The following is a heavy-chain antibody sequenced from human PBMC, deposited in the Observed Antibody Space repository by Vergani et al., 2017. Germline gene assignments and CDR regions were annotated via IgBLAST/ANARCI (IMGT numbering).Heavy chain of an antibody. CDR2: INPSGGST. CDR3: ARVKAPYSSSWYAGYFDL. V-gene: IGHV1-46*03. CDR1: GYSFTNFG. D-gene: IGHD6-13*01. J-gene: IGHJ2*01. Sequence: QVQLVQSGAEVKKSGASVMLSCKSSGYSFTNFGVTWVRQAPGQGLEWMGIINPSGGSTSYAQKFQGRVTMTRDTSTSTVYMELSSLRSEDTAVYYCARVKAPYSSSWYAGYFDLWGRGTLVTVSS.